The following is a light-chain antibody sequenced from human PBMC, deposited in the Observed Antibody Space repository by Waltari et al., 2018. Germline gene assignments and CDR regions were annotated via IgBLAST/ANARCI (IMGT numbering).Light chain of an antibody. CDR2: RNN. CDR1: SSNIGTNY. Sequence: QSLLTQSPSTSGTPGQRVTISCSGSSSNIGTNYVYWYQQLPGTAPNLLITRNNRRPAGVPDRFSGSKSGTSAALAISGLRSEDEAVYYCAACDDSLSAVVFGGGTRLTVL. CDR3: AACDDSLSAVV. V-gene: IGLV1-47*01. J-gene: IGLJ2*01.